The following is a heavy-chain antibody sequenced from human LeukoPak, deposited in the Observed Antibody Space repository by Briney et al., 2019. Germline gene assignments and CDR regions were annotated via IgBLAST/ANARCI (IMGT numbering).Heavy chain of an antibody. J-gene: IGHJ4*02. CDR2: IYHSGST. CDR1: GGSLRSDNYY. CDR3: ARDRRRDGYNFDI. D-gene: IGHD5-24*01. V-gene: IGHV4-39*07. Sequence: SETLSLTCTVSGGSLRSDNYYWGWIRQTPGKGLEWIGCIYHSGSTYYNPSLKSPVTISMDTSKNQFSLKLSSVTAADAAVYYCARDRRRDGYNFDIWGQGTLVTVSS.